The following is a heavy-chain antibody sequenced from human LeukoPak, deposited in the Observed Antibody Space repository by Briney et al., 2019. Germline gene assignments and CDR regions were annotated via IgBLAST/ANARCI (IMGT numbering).Heavy chain of an antibody. CDR3: ATQNFDWLLDRFDY. CDR2: ISGSGGST. Sequence: GGSLRLSCAASGFTFSSYAMSWVRQAPGKGLEWVSAISGSGGSTYYADSVKGRFTISSDNSKNTLYLQMNSLRAEDTAVYYCATQNFDWLLDRFDYWGQGTLVTVSS. V-gene: IGHV3-23*01. D-gene: IGHD3-9*01. CDR1: GFTFSSYA. J-gene: IGHJ4*02.